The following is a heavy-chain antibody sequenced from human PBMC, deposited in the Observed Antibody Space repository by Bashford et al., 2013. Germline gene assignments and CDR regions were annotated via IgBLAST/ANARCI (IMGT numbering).Heavy chain of an antibody. V-gene: IGHV4-30-2*01. CDR2: IYHSGST. Sequence: LSLTCTVSGGSISSGAYSWSWIRQPPGKGLEWIGYIYHSGSTYYNPSLKSRVTISVDRSRSQFSLKLSSVTAADTAVYYCARGGYSGYDPFDYWGQGTLVTVSS. J-gene: IGHJ4*02. CDR1: GGSISSGAYS. D-gene: IGHD5-12*01. CDR3: ARGGYSGYDPFDY.